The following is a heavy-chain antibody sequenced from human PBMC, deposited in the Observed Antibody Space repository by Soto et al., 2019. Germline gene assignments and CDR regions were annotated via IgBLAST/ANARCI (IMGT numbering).Heavy chain of an antibody. Sequence: ASVNVSCKASGYTFTSYAMHWVRQAPGQRLEWMGWINAGNGNTKYSQKFQGRVTITRDTSASTAYMELSSLRSEDTAVYYCARVIGGWYYFDYWGQGTRVTVSS. V-gene: IGHV1-3*01. CDR3: ARVIGGWYYFDY. CDR1: GYTFTSYA. J-gene: IGHJ4*02. CDR2: INAGNGNT. D-gene: IGHD6-19*01.